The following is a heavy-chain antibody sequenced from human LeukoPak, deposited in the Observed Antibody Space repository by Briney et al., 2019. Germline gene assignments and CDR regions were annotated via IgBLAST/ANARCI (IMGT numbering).Heavy chain of an antibody. J-gene: IGHJ4*02. CDR1: GFTFSSYW. V-gene: IGHV3-7*03. Sequence: GGSLRLSCAASGFTFSSYWMSWVRQAPGKGLEWVANIKQDGSEKYYVDSVKGRFTISRDNAKNSLYLQMDSLRAEDTAVYYCARVEWELPGPFDYWGQGTLVTVSS. D-gene: IGHD1-26*01. CDR3: ARVEWELPGPFDY. CDR2: IKQDGSEK.